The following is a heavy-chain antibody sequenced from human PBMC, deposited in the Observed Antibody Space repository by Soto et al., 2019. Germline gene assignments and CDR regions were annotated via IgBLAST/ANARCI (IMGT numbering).Heavy chain of an antibody. CDR2: ISPSGNP. D-gene: IGHD3-9*01. J-gene: IGHJ4*02. CDR3: AKDPSTGHAQL. CDR1: TGYA. Sequence: GGTMRLSCTALTGYAMSWVRRGPGKWLEWSSTISPSGNPLYAYAVEGRFTITKDESKNTFYLQMNNLRADGTVVDFCAKDPSTGHAQLWGQGTLVTVSS. V-gene: IGHV3-23*01.